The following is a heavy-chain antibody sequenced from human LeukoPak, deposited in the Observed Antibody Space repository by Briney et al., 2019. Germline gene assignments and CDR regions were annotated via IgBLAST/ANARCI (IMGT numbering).Heavy chain of an antibody. J-gene: IGHJ4*02. CDR3: ARTRGIVVVPAATDY. CDR2: ISSSGRTI. CDR1: GFTFSDYY. V-gene: IGHV3-11*04. D-gene: IGHD2-2*01. Sequence: PGGSLRLSCAASGFTFSDYYMSWIRQAPGKGLEWVSYISSSGRTIYYADSVKGRFTISRDNAKNSLYLQMNSLRAEDTAVYYCARTRGIVVVPAATDYWGQGTLVTVSS.